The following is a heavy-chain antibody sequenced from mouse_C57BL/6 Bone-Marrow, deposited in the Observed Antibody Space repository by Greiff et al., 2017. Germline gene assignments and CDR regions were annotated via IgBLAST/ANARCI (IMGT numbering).Heavy chain of an antibody. CDR1: GFTFSSYA. CDR2: ISSGGDYI. CDR3: TREYYGSSFFDV. V-gene: IGHV5-9-1*02. J-gene: IGHJ1*03. Sequence: EVQLVESGEGLVKPGGSLKLSCAASGFTFSSYAMSWVRQTPEKRLEWVAYISSGGDYIYYADTVKGRFTISRDNARNTLYLQMSSLKSEDTAMYYCTREYYGSSFFDVWGTGTTVTVSS. D-gene: IGHD1-1*01.